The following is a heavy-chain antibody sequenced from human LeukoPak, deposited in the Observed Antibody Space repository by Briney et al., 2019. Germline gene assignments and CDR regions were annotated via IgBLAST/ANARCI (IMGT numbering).Heavy chain of an antibody. CDR1: GFTYSNYL. J-gene: IGHJ4*02. D-gene: IGHD1-26*01. Sequence: PGGSLRLSCAASGFTYSNYLMHWVRHAPGKGLVWVSRISPDGRSTNYADFVKGRFTVSRDNAMNTVYLQMNSLRTEDTAVYYCVRGASGGHYVIDYWGQGTLVTVSP. CDR3: VRGASGGHYVIDY. V-gene: IGHV3-74*01. CDR2: ISPDGRST.